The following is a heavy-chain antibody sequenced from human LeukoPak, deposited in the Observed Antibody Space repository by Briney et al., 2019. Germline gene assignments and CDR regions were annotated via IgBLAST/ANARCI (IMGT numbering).Heavy chain of an antibody. D-gene: IGHD6-13*01. Sequence: GGSLRLSCAASGFTFSSYGIHWVRQAPGKGLEWVAFIRYDGSNKYYADSVKGRFTISRDNSKNTLYLEMNSLRPEDTAVYYCAKDVSAGTPLGHWGQGILVTVSS. CDR1: GFTFSSYG. V-gene: IGHV3-30*02. CDR2: IRYDGSNK. CDR3: AKDVSAGTPLGH. J-gene: IGHJ4*02.